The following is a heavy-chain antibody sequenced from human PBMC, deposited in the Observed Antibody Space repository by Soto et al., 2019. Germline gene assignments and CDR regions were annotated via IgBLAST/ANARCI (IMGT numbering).Heavy chain of an antibody. J-gene: IGHJ6*02. CDR3: ARGHYGMDV. V-gene: IGHV3-7*03. CDR2: IKNEDGSEK. CDR1: GFTFSVHW. Sequence: RLSCAASGFTFSVHWISWVRQAPGKGLEWVANIKNEDGSEKYYVDSVKGRFTISRDNAKNSVFLQMNSLRVEDTAVYYCARGHYGMDVWGQGTTVTVSS.